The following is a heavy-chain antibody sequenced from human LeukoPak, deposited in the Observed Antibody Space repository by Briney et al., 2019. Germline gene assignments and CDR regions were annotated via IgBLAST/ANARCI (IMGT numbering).Heavy chain of an antibody. Sequence: PGRSLRLSCAASGFTFSSYAMHWVRQAPGKGLKWVAVISYDGSNKYYADSVKGRFTISRDNSKNTLYLQMNSLRAEDTAVYYCARERGYGDYFDYWGQGTLVTVSS. CDR3: ARERGYGDYFDY. CDR1: GFTFSSYA. J-gene: IGHJ4*02. V-gene: IGHV3-30-3*01. D-gene: IGHD4-17*01. CDR2: ISYDGSNK.